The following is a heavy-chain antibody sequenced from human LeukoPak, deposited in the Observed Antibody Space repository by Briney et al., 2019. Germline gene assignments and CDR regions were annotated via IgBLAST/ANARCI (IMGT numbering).Heavy chain of an antibody. CDR2: MSGSGGST. CDR3: ARVRYGELDV. CDR1: GFTFSSYA. V-gene: IGHV3-23*01. Sequence: GGSLRLSCAASGFTFSSYAMSWVRQAPGKGLEWVSSMSGSGGSTYYADSVKGRFTISRDDSKNTLYLQMNSLKAEDTAVYYCARVRYGELDVWGQGTTVTVSS. J-gene: IGHJ6*02. D-gene: IGHD4-17*01.